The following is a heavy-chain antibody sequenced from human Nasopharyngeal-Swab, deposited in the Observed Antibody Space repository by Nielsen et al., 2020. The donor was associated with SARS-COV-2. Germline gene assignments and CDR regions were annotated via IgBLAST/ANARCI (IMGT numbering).Heavy chain of an antibody. Sequence: ESLRLSCAASGFTFSSYSMNWVRQAPGKGLEWVSSISSSSSYIYYADSVKGRFTISRDNAKNSLYLQMNSLRAEDTAVYYCAKVGDYGDYYYYGMDVWGQGTTVTVSS. CDR1: GFTFSSYS. J-gene: IGHJ6*02. CDR2: ISSSSSYI. V-gene: IGHV3-21*01. CDR3: AKVGDYGDYYYYGMDV. D-gene: IGHD4-17*01.